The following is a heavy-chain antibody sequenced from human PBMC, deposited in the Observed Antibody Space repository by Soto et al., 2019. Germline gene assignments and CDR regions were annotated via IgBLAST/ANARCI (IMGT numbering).Heavy chain of an antibody. CDR2: IWYDGSKK. D-gene: IGHD3-10*01. J-gene: IGHJ4*02. V-gene: IGHV3-33*01. CDR3: AREARTSGLDS. Sequence: PGGSLRLSCEASGFTFSYHGMHWVRQAPGKGLEWVANIWYDGSKKNYAEPVKGRFTISRDNSKNTLSLQMNSLRVEDTAVYYCAREARTSGLDSWGQGTLVTVSS. CDR1: GFTFSYHG.